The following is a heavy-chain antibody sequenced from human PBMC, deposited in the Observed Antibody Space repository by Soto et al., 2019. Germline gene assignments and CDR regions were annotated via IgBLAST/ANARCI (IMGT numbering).Heavy chain of an antibody. Sequence: GASVKVSCKASGYTFTSYGISWVRQAPGQGLEWMGWISAYTGNTNYSQKLQGRVTMTTDTSTSTAYMELRSLRSDDTAVYYCARDPPKRGERYCSGGSCYSPYYYYYGMDVWGQETTCTVSS. J-gene: IGHJ6*02. V-gene: IGHV1-18*01. CDR3: ARDPPKRGERYCSGGSCYSPYYYYYGMDV. CDR1: GYTFTSYG. CDR2: ISAYTGNT. D-gene: IGHD2-15*01.